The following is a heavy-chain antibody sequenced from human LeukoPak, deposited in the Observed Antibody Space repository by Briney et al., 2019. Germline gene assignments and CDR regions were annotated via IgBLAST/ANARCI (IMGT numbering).Heavy chain of an antibody. V-gene: IGHV1-8*01. Sequence: ASVKVSCKASGYTFTSYDINWVRQATGQGLEWMGWMNPNSGNTGYAQKFQGRVTMTRNTSISTAYMELSSLRSEDTAVYYCARDCGGDGYSRFDYWGQGTLVTVSS. J-gene: IGHJ4*02. CDR2: MNPNSGNT. CDR1: GYTFTSYD. CDR3: ARDCGGDGYSRFDY. D-gene: IGHD2-21*02.